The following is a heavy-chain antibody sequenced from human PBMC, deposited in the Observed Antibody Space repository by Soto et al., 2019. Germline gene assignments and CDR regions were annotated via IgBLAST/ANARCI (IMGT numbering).Heavy chain of an antibody. J-gene: IGHJ4*02. V-gene: IGHV3-48*02. CDR2: IASSGTPI. Sequence: EVQLVESGGGLAQPGGSLRLSCAASGFTFSDYAMNWVRQVPGKGLEWISQIASSGTPIYYADSVRGRFTISRDNAENSLYLQMNSRGDEDTAFYFCTREGIWGQGTLVTLSS. CDR3: TREGI. CDR1: GFTFSDYA.